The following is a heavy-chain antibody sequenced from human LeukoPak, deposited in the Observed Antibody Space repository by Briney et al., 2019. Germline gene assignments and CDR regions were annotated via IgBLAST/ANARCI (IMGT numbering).Heavy chain of an antibody. CDR2: IYSAGTT. Sequence: GGSLRLSCAASGFTVSNNYMSWVRQAPGKGREWVSVIYSAGTTYYADSVKGRFTISRQNPENTLFLQMNSLRAEDTAVYYCARVLGYDSSGYYRGYFDYWGQGTLVTVSS. V-gene: IGHV3-53*04. CDR1: GFTVSNNY. J-gene: IGHJ4*02. D-gene: IGHD3-22*01. CDR3: ARVLGYDSSGYYRGYFDY.